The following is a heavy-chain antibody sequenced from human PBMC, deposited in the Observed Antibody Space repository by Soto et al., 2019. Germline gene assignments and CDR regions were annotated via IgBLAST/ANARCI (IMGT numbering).Heavy chain of an antibody. CDR3: ATALVRFGELLFDY. J-gene: IGHJ4*02. CDR1: GGSISSYY. CDR2: IYYRGST. Sequence: QVQLQESGPGLVKPSETLSLTCTVSGGSISSYYWSWIRQPPGKGLEWIGYIYYRGSTNYNPSLKSRVTISVDTSKNQFSLKLSSVTAADTAVYYCATALVRFGELLFDYWGQGTLVTVSS. D-gene: IGHD3-10*01. V-gene: IGHV4-59*01.